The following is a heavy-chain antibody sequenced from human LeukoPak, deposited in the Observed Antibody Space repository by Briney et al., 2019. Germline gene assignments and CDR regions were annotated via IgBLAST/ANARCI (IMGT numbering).Heavy chain of an antibody. CDR3: GSTNYTPTLKSRVTISVDTSKTQSSLKLSSVTAADTAVYYCARGSSGGTRYYYYYMGV. CDR2: IYYSGST. Sequence: SETLSLTCTVSGGSISSYYWSWIRQPPGKGLEWIAYIYYSGSTIYNPSLKRRVTILADTSDNQSSLMLSSGTAADPAVYYSGSTNYTPTLKSRVTISVDTSKTQSSLKLSSVTAADTAVYYCARGSSGGTRYYYYYMGVWGKGTPVTVS. V-gene: IGHV4-59*01. J-gene: IGHJ6*03. D-gene: IGHD3-10*01. CDR1: GGSISSYY.